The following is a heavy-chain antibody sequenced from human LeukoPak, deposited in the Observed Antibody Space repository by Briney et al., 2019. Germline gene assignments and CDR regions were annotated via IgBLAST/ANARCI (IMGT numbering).Heavy chain of an antibody. V-gene: IGHV3-21*01. D-gene: IGHD6-13*01. Sequence: GGSLRLSCAASGFTFSNSDMNWVHQAPGKGLEWVSSISSSSSYIYYADSVKGRFTISRDNAKNSLYLQMNSLRAEDTAVYYCARLGGSSWYPVYYYGMDVWGQGTTVTVSS. CDR3: ARLGGSSWYPVYYYGMDV. J-gene: IGHJ6*02. CDR1: GFTFSNSD. CDR2: ISSSSSYI.